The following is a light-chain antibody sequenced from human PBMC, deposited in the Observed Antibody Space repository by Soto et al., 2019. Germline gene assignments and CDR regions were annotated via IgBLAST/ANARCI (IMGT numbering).Light chain of an antibody. V-gene: IGKV1-5*03. CDR1: QSIIRW. CDR2: RAS. CDR3: QQYDSYPIT. J-gene: IGKJ5*01. Sequence: DIQMTQSPSTLSASVGDRITITCRASQSIIRWLAWYQQKPGKAPKLLMYRASTLESGVPSRFSGSGSGTDYTLTISSLQPEDFATYYCQQYDSYPITFGQGTRLEIK.